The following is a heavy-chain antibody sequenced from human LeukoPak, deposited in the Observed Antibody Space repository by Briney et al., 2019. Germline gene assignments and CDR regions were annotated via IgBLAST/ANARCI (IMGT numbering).Heavy chain of an antibody. V-gene: IGHV3-64*01. CDR3: AKHSLFSSGYQDY. D-gene: IGHD3-22*01. J-gene: IGHJ4*02. CDR2: ISSNGGST. CDR1: GFTFSSYA. Sequence: GGSLRLSCAASGFTFSSYAMHWVRQAPGKGLEYVSAISSNGGSTYYANSVKGRFTISRDNSKNTLYLQMNSLRAEDTAVYYCAKHSLFSSGYQDYWGQGTLVTVSS.